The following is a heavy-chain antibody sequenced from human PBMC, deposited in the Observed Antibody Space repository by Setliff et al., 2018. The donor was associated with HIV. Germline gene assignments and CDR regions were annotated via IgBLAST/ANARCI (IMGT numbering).Heavy chain of an antibody. CDR3: ARQDHSSVNTGSLYAFDV. CDR1: GYTFTAYY. V-gene: IGHV1-2*06. J-gene: IGHJ3*01. D-gene: IGHD2-8*02. Sequence: ASVKVSCKASGYTFTAYYIHWVRQAPGHELQLMGRIEPSSGGTNYIQTFQGRVTITRDTSIYTVYMELTGLTSDDTAVYYCARQDHSSVNTGSLYAFDVWGQGTMVTVSS. CDR2: IEPSSGGT.